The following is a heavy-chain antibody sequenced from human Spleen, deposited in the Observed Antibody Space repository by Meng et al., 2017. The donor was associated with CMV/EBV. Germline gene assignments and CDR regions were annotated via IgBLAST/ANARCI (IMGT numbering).Heavy chain of an antibody. Sequence: GESLKISCVASGFSFSSYAMHWVRQAPGKGLEWVAVISYDGSNKYYADSVKGRFTISRDNSKNTLYLQMNSLRAEDTAVYYCAKVSWPAVGADYWGQGTQVTVSS. J-gene: IGHJ4*02. CDR2: ISYDGSNK. D-gene: IGHD6-13*01. V-gene: IGHV3-30*04. CDR3: AKVSWPAVGADY. CDR1: GFSFSSYA.